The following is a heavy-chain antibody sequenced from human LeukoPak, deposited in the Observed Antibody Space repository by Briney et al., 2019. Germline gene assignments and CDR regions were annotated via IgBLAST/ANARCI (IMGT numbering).Heavy chain of an antibody. D-gene: IGHD5-18*01. Sequence: VASVKVSCKASGYTFTSYGISWVRQAPGQGLEWMGWISAYNGNTNYAQKLQGRVTMITDTSTSTAYMELRSLRSDDTAVYYCARRGYSYGPDLYYYYYGMDVWGQGTTVTVSS. CDR1: GYTFTSYG. J-gene: IGHJ6*02. CDR2: ISAYNGNT. CDR3: ARRGYSYGPDLYYYYYGMDV. V-gene: IGHV1-18*01.